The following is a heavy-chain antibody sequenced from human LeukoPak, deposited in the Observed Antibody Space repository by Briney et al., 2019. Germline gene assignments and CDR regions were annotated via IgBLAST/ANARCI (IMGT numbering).Heavy chain of an antibody. Sequence: SETLSLTCTVSGGSISSYYWSWIRQPAGKGLEWIGRIYTSGSTNYNPSLKSRVTMSVDTSKNQFSLKLSSVTAADTAVYYCARVYCSGGRCSAPRDYYYYMDVWGKGTTVTVSS. D-gene: IGHD2-15*01. V-gene: IGHV4-4*07. CDR2: IYTSGST. CDR3: ARVYCSGGRCSAPRDYYYYMDV. CDR1: GGSISSYY. J-gene: IGHJ6*03.